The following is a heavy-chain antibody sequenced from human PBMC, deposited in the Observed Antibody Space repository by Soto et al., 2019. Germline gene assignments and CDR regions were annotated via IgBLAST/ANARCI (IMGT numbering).Heavy chain of an antibody. CDR1: GGSIVSGYC. J-gene: IGHJ4*02. Sequence: SEPKSRSSAVSGGSIVSGYCCAWIRQHPGKGLEWIGSIYHSGNTYYNPSLKSRVTISVDTSKNHFSLKLSSVTAADTAVYYCARARIVVAGTIVDYWGQGNLVSVSS. CDR3: ARARIVVAGTIVDY. CDR2: IYHSGNT. D-gene: IGHD6-19*01. V-gene: IGHV4-38-2*01.